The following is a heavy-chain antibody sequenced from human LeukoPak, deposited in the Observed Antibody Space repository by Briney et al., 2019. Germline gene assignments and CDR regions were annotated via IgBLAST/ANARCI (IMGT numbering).Heavy chain of an antibody. CDR2: ISSSSSTI. V-gene: IGHV3-48*01. CDR1: GFTFSIYY. CDR3: ARSSRELGGYAPWELMPPFDY. D-gene: IGHD1-7*01. Sequence: GGSLRLSCAASGFTFSIYYMSWVRQAPGKGLEWVSYISSSSSTIYYADSVKGRFTISRDNAKNSLYLQMNSLRAEDTAVYYCARSSRELGGYAPWELMPPFDYWGQGTVVTVSS. J-gene: IGHJ4*02.